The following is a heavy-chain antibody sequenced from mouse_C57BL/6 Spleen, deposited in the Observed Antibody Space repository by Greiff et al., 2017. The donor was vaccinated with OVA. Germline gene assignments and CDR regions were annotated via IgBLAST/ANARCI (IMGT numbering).Heavy chain of an antibody. D-gene: IGHD1-1*01. CDR2: IHPNSGST. CDR3: ARADGSSWAMDY. V-gene: IGHV1-64*01. CDR1: GYTFTSYW. J-gene: IGHJ4*01. Sequence: VQLQQPGAELVKPGASVKLSCKASGYTFTSYWMHWVKQRPGQGLEWIGMIHPNSGSTNYNEKFKSKATLPVDKSSSTAYMQLSSLTSEDSAVYYCARADGSSWAMDYWGQGTSVTVSS.